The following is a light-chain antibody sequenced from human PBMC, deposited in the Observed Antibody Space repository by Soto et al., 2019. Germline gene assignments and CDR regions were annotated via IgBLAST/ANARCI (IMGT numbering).Light chain of an antibody. CDR3: QHYDGSPRT. V-gene: IGKV3-20*01. Sequence: ETVLTQSPGTVSLSPGERATLSCTTSQSVRSNYLAWYQQKPDQAPRLLIYNRATGIPERFSGSGSGTDFTLTISGLEPEDSAVYYCQHYDGSPRTFGQGTKVEI. J-gene: IGKJ2*01. CDR1: QSVRSNY.